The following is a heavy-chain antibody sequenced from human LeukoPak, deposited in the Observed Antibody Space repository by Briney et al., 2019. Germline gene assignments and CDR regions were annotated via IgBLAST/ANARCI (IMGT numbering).Heavy chain of an antibody. CDR2: ISSSSSYI. Sequence: PGGSLRLSCAASGFTFSSYSMNWVRQAPGKGLEWVSSISSSSSYIYYADSVKGRFTISRDNAKNSLYLQMNSPRAEDTAVYYCARAGSGWYYFDYWGQGTLVTVSS. J-gene: IGHJ4*02. D-gene: IGHD6-19*01. CDR3: ARAGSGWYYFDY. CDR1: GFTFSSYS. V-gene: IGHV3-21*01.